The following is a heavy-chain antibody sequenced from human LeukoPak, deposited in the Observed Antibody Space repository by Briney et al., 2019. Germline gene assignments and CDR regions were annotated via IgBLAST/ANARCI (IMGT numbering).Heavy chain of an antibody. J-gene: IGHJ4*02. D-gene: IGHD6-13*01. Sequence: PGGFLRLSCAASGFTFSSYWMHWVRQAPGKGLVWVSRINSDGSSTSYADSVKGRFTISRDNAKNTLYLQMNSLRAEDTAVYYCARERYSSSWYFDYWGQGTLVTVSS. CDR2: INSDGSST. CDR1: GFTFSSYW. CDR3: ARERYSSSWYFDY. V-gene: IGHV3-74*01.